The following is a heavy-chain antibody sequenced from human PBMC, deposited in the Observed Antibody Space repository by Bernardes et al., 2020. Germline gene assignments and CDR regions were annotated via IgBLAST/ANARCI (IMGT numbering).Heavy chain of an antibody. V-gene: IGHV3-30*18. CDR1: GFTFSSYA. Sequence: GWSLRLSCAASGFTFSSYAMHWVRQAPGKGLEWVAVISYDGSSKFYADSVRGRFTISRDNSKNTLYLQMDSLRPEDSAVYYCAKLNYYGSGGAFDIWGQGTMVTVSS. J-gene: IGHJ3*02. D-gene: IGHD3-10*01. CDR3: AKLNYYGSGGAFDI. CDR2: ISYDGSSK.